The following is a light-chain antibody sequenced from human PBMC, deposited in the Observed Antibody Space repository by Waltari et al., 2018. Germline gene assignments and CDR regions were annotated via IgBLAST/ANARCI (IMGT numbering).Light chain of an antibody. J-gene: IGKJ4*01. CDR3: HQYGRSPLT. V-gene: IGKV3D-20*01. Sequence: EIVLPQSPATLSFSPGETATLSCGASQSVTASYVAWYQQKPGLAPRLLIYDATDRAPGIPGRFSGSGSGTEFTLTISGVEPEDFAVYYCHQYGRSPLTFGGGTKVEI. CDR2: DAT. CDR1: QSVTASY.